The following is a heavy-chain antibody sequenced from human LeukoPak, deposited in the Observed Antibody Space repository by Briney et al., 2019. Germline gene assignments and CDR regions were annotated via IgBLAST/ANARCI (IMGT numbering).Heavy chain of an antibody. CDR2: IKYDGSEK. J-gene: IGHJ3*02. CDR1: GFSFSYYW. CDR3: ARGWGDCSSVSCYTGGDVFDI. Sequence: GGSLRLSCGASGFSFSYYWITWVRQGPRKGLEWVANIKYDGSEKHYVESVKGRFTISRDNAKNSLYLQMNSLRVEDTAVYYCARGWGDCSSVSCYTGGDVFDIWGQGTKVTVSS. V-gene: IGHV3-7*01. D-gene: IGHD2-2*02.